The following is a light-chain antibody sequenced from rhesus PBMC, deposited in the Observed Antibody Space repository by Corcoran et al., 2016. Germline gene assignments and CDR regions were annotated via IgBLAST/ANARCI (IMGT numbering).Light chain of an antibody. CDR3: CSGDDNNGL. CDR1: VLAKYY. V-gene: IGLV3S16*01. CDR2: KDT. Sequence: SYELTQSPPVSVSPGQMARITCSGDVLAKYYGQWYQQKPGQATVLMIYKDTERPAGIPERLSGSTSGTTVTLTISGAQAEDEADYYGCSGDDNNGLFGGGTRLTVL. J-gene: IGLJ2*01.